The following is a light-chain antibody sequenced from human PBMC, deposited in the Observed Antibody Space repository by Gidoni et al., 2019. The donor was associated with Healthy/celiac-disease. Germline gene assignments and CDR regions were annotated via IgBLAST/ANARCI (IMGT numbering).Light chain of an antibody. CDR2: WAS. V-gene: IGKV4-1*01. J-gene: IGKJ1*01. CDR3: QQYYSTPWT. Sequence: DIVMTQFPDSLAVSLGERATINCKSSQSVLYSSNNKNYLAWYQQKPGQPPKLLIYWASTRESGVPDRFSGSGSGTDFTLTISSLQAGDVAVYYCQQYYSTPWTFGQGTKVEIK. CDR1: QSVLYSSNNKNY.